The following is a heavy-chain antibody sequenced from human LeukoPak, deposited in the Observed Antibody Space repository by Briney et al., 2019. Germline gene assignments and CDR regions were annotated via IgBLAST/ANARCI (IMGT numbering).Heavy chain of an antibody. D-gene: IGHD6-19*01. CDR3: VKDSVISGWAARFYFDY. J-gene: IGHJ4*02. V-gene: IGHV1-2*02. CDR1: GYSFSVYY. CDR2: INPRTGGT. Sequence: ASVKVSCKASGYSFSVYYMHWVRQAPGQGLEWMGWINPRTGGTNYAQKFEDRVTMTRDTSIRIVYMELIRLKSDDTAVYYCVKDSVISGWAARFYFDYWGQGSLVTVSS.